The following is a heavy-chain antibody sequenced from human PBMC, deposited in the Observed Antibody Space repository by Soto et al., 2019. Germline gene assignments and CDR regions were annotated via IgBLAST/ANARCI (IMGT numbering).Heavy chain of an antibody. D-gene: IGHD2-2*01. Sequence: QVQLQESGPGLVKPSQTLSLTCTVSGGSISSGGYYWSWIRQHPGKGLEWIGYIYYSGSTYYNPXLKXXXTISVDTSKHXXSXKXXSVTAADTAVYYCARDNTVVPAANLGPYYYYGMDVWGQGTTVTVSS. CDR2: IYYSGST. J-gene: IGHJ6*02. CDR3: ARDNTVVPAANLGPYYYYGMDV. CDR1: GGSISSGGYY. V-gene: IGHV4-31*01.